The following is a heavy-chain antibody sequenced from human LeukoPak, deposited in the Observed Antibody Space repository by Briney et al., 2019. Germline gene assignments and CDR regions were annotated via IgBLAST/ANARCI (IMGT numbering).Heavy chain of an antibody. CDR1: GFTFSSYG. J-gene: IGHJ6*03. CDR2: ISGSGGST. CDR3: AGEEPTYYYGSGSYRHYYYYMDV. D-gene: IGHD3-10*01. Sequence: GGSLRLSCAASGFTFSSYGMSWVRQAPGKGLEWVSAISGSGGSTYYADSVKGRFTISGDNAKNSLYLQMNSLRAEDTAVYYCAGEEPTYYYGSGSYRHYYYYMDVWGKGTTVTVSS. V-gene: IGHV3-23*01.